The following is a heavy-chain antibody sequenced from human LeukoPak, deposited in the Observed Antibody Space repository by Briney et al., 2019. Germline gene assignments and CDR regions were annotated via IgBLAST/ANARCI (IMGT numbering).Heavy chain of an antibody. V-gene: IGHV1-18*01. J-gene: IGHJ3*02. CDR2: ISGYNGNT. CDR1: GYTFTSYG. Sequence: ASVKVSCKASGYTFTSYGITWVRQAPGQGLEWIGWISGYNGNTKYGQRLQGRVTMTTDTSTSTAYMELRSLRSDDTAVYYCVREIEEWFGESPPDDAFDIWGQGTMVTVSS. D-gene: IGHD3-10*01. CDR3: VREIEEWFGESPPDDAFDI.